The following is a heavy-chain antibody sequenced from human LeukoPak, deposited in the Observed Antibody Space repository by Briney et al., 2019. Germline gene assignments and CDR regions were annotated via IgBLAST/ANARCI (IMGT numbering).Heavy chain of an antibody. V-gene: IGHV3-11*01. Sequence: PGGSLRLSCAASGFTFSDYYMSWIRQAPGKGLEWVSYISSSGSTIYYADSLKGRFTISRDNAKNSLYLQMNSLRAEDTAVYYCARVLREWLLFGWFDPWGQGTLVTVSS. CDR3: ARVLREWLLFGWFDP. J-gene: IGHJ5*02. D-gene: IGHD3-3*01. CDR2: ISSSGSTI. CDR1: GFTFSDYY.